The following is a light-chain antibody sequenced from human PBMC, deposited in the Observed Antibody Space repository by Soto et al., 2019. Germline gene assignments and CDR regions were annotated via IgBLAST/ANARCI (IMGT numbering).Light chain of an antibody. CDR3: QQYGSSVRT. J-gene: IGKJ1*01. CDR1: QSVASSH. Sequence: EIVLTQSPGTLSLSPGERAALSCRASQSVASSHLAWYQQKPGQAPRLLIYGASSRATGIPDRFSGSGSGTYFTLTIRRLEPEDFAVYYCQQYGSSVRTFGQGTRLEIK. CDR2: GAS. V-gene: IGKV3-20*01.